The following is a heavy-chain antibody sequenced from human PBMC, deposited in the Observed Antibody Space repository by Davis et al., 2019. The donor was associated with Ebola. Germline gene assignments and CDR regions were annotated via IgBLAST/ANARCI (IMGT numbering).Heavy chain of an antibody. CDR2: ISSSSSYI. J-gene: IGHJ3*02. CDR1: GFTFSSYS. CDR3: ARDGWFGELLSRGDDAFDI. V-gene: IGHV3-21*01. D-gene: IGHD3-10*01. Sequence: PGGSLRLSCAASGFTFSSYSMNWVRQAPGKGLEWVSSISSSSSYIYYADSVKGRFTISRDNAKNSLYLQMNSLRAEDTAVYYCARDGWFGELLSRGDDAFDIWGQGTMVTVSS.